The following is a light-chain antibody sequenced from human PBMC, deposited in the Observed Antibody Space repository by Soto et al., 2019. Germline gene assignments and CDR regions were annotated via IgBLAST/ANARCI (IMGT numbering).Light chain of an antibody. CDR1: QSIGTI. J-gene: IGKJ5*01. CDR2: AAS. Sequence: DIQMTQSTSSLSASIGDRVTITCRASQSIGTILNWYQQKPGKAPKVLIYAASSLQSGVPSSFSGSGSGTEFTLPINSLLPEDFATYYCQRSYYNPSLGQRTRLEIK. CDR3: QRSYYNPS. V-gene: IGKV1-39*01.